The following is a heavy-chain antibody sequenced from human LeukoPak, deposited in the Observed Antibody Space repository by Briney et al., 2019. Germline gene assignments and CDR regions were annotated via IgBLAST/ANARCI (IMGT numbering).Heavy chain of an antibody. CDR1: GGSISSSSYY. J-gene: IGHJ4*02. CDR3: VRGDWLTFDY. CDR2: VYYSGNT. Sequence: SETLSLTCTVSGGSISSSSYYWGWIRQPPGKGLEWIGSVYYSGNTYYCPSLKSRVTISADTSKNQFSLKLSSVTAADTAVYYCVRGDWLTFDYWGQGALVTVSS. V-gene: IGHV4-39*07. D-gene: IGHD3/OR15-3a*01.